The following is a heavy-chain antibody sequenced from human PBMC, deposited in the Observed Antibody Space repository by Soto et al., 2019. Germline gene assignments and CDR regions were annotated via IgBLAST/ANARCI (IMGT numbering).Heavy chain of an antibody. CDR3: ARISISAGGY. CDR1: GFTFSSYA. Sequence: GGSLRLSCAASGFTFSSYAMSWVRQAPGKGLEWVSSISGSGISTYYADSVMGRFTISRDNSKNTLYLQMNSLRAEDTAVYYCARISISAGGYWGQGTLVTVSS. J-gene: IGHJ4*02. CDR2: ISGSGIST. V-gene: IGHV3-23*01. D-gene: IGHD3-3*01.